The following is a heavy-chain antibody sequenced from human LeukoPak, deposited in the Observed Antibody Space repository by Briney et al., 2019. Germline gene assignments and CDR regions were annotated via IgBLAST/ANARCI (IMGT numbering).Heavy chain of an antibody. V-gene: IGHV1-46*01. D-gene: IGHD2-2*01. CDR2: INPSGGST. CDR3: ARDQWSTSGYFDY. CDR1: GYTFTSYY. Sequence: ASVKVSCKASGYTFTSYYIHWVRQAPGQGLEWMGIINPSGGSTSYAQKFQGRITMTRDTSTSTVYMDLSSLRAEDMAVYYCARDQWSTSGYFDYWGQGTLVTVSS. J-gene: IGHJ4*02.